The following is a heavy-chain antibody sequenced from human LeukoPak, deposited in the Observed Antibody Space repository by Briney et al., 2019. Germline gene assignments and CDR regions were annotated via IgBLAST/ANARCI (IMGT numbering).Heavy chain of an antibody. CDR1: GFTFSSYA. CDR3: ARVSYYGSGSYYNGHYYMDV. J-gene: IGHJ6*03. D-gene: IGHD3-10*01. V-gene: IGHV3-23*01. Sequence: GGSLRLSCAASGFTFSSYAMSWVRQAPGKGLEWVSAITSSGGSAYYADSVKGRFTISRDNSKNTLYLQMNSLRAEDTAVYYCARVSYYGSGSYYNGHYYMDVWGKGTTVTVSS. CDR2: ITSSGGSA.